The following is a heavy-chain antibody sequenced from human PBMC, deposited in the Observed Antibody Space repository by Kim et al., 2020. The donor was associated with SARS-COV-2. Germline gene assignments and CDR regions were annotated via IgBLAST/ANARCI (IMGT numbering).Heavy chain of an antibody. CDR3: AREWDGKNEWFDP. CDR1: GYTFTNYG. J-gene: IGHJ5*02. D-gene: IGHD1-26*01. CDR2: ISTYSDET. V-gene: IGHV1-18*01. Sequence: ASVKVSCKASGYTFTNYGISWVRQAPGQGLEWMGWISTYSDETNYGQNLQGRLTLTKDTSTSTAYLELRSLRSDDTAVFYCAREWDGKNEWFDPWGQGT.